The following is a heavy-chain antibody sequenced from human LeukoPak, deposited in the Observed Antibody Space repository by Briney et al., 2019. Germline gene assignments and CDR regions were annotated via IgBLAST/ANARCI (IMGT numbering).Heavy chain of an antibody. CDR1: GGSISSGDYY. D-gene: IGHD3-3*01. CDR3: ARGGGSIFGVVHFYGMEV. V-gene: IGHV4-30-4*01. Sequence: SETLSLTCTVSGGSISSGDYYWSWIRQPPGKGLEWIGYIYYSGSTYYNPSLKSRVTISVDKSKNQFSLKLSSVTAADTAVYYCARGGGSIFGVVHFYGMEVWGQGTTVTVSS. CDR2: IYYSGST. J-gene: IGHJ6*02.